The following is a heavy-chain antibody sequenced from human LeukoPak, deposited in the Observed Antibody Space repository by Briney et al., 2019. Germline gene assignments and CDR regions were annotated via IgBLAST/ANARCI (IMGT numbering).Heavy chain of an antibody. J-gene: IGHJ4*02. CDR3: ARGPALGATTGTSSDY. CDR2: INPSGGST. V-gene: IGHV1-46*01. D-gene: IGHD1-26*01. Sequence: ASVKISCKACGGTFSSYAISWVRQVPGQGLEWMGIINPSGGSTSYAQKFQGRVTMTRDTSTSTVYMELSSLRSEDTAVYYCARGPALGATTGTSSDYWGQGTLVTVSS. CDR1: GGTFSSYA.